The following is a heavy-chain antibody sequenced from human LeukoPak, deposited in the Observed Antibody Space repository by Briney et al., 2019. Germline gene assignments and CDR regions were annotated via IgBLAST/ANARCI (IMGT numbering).Heavy chain of an antibody. V-gene: IGHV3-33*01. CDR1: GFPFSSYG. CDR3: ARDLSAAYDF. Sequence: GGSLRLSCAASGFPFSSYGMHWVRQASGKGLEWVARLVYDERNDYANSVKGRFTISRDNSKNTLYLQMDNLRVDDTAVYYCARDLSAAYDFWGQGILVTVSS. J-gene: IGHJ4*02. CDR2: LVYDERN. D-gene: IGHD2-21*01.